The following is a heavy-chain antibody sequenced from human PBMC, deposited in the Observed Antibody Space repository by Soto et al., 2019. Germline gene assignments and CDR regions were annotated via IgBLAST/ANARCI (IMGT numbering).Heavy chain of an antibody. CDR1: GGSISSYY. J-gene: IGHJ4*02. CDR2: IYYSGTT. CDR3: ASRGTTTYCSGGSCYARGFDY. V-gene: IGHV4-59*08. D-gene: IGHD2-15*01. Sequence: SETLSLTCTFSGGSISSYYWSWIRQPPGKGLEWIGYIYYSGTTYYNPSLKSRVTISVDTSKNQFSLKLSSVTAADTAVYYCASRGTTTYCSGGSCYARGFDYWGQGTLVTVSS.